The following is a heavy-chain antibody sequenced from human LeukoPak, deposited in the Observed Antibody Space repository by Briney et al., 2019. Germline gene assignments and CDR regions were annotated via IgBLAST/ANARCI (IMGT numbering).Heavy chain of an antibody. Sequence: PGGSLRLSCAASRFTFSSYAMHWVRQAPGKGLEWVAVISYDGSNKYYADSVKGRFTISRDNSKNTLYLQMNSLRAEDTAVYYCARGSYGSGSYLDYWGQGTLVTVSS. CDR1: RFTFSSYA. CDR3: ARGSYGSGSYLDY. D-gene: IGHD3-10*01. V-gene: IGHV3-30*04. J-gene: IGHJ4*02. CDR2: ISYDGSNK.